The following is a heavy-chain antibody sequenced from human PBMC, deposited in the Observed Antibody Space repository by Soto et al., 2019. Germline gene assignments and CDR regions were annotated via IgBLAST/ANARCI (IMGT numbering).Heavy chain of an antibody. D-gene: IGHD3-16*01. CDR2: IYYTGNT. V-gene: IGHV4-39*02. CDR1: GASISSNSY. Sequence: SETLSLTCSVSGASISSNSYWCWIRQPPGKGLEWIGSIYYTGNTYYSPSLKSRVTISVDMSKNHFSLSLRSVTAADTAVYYCATMKGGESNDSWGQGTQVTVSS. CDR3: ATMKGGESNDS. J-gene: IGHJ4*02.